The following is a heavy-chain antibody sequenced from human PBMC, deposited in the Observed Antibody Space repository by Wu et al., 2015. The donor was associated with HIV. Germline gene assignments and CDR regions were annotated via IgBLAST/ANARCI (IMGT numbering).Heavy chain of an antibody. J-gene: IGHJ1*01. CDR1: GGTFSSYA. CDR3: AETGPTLVIAAAGTAT. V-gene: IGHV1-69*12. CDR2: IIPMFGTA. Sequence: QVQLVQSGAEVKKPGSSVKVSCKASGGTFSSYAISWVRQAPGQGLEWMGGIIPMFGTANYAQKFQGRVTITADESTSTAYMELSSLRSEDTAVYYCAETGPTLVIAAAGTATWGQGPWSTVS. D-gene: IGHD6-13*01.